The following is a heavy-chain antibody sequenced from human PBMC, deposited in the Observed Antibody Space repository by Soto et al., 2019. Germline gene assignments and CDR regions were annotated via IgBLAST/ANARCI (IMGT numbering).Heavy chain of an antibody. CDR1: GGSFSGYY. J-gene: IGHJ5*02. V-gene: IGHV4-34*01. CDR2: INHSGST. Sequence: QVQLQQWGAGLLKPSETLSLTCAVYGGSFSGYYWSWIRQPPGKGLEWIGEINHSGSTNYNPSLKSRVNISVDTSKNQFSLKLSSVTAADTAVYYCARGLVKYYDFWSGYPGPRNWFDPWGQGTLVTVSS. CDR3: ARGLVKYYDFWSGYPGPRNWFDP. D-gene: IGHD3-3*01.